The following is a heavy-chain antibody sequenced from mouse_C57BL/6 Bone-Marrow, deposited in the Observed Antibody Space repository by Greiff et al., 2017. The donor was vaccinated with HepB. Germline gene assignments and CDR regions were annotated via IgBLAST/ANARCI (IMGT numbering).Heavy chain of an antibody. J-gene: IGHJ1*03. CDR3: VRRGSSYDWYFDV. CDR2: IRSKSNNYAT. V-gene: IGHV10-1*01. CDR1: GFSFNTYA. Sequence: EVQLVESGGGLVQPKGSLKLSCAASGFSFNTYAMNWVRQAPGKGLEWVARIRSKSNNYATYYADSVKDRFTISRDDSESMLYLQMNNLKTEDTAMYYCVRRGSSYDWYFDVWGTGTTVTVSS. D-gene: IGHD1-1*01.